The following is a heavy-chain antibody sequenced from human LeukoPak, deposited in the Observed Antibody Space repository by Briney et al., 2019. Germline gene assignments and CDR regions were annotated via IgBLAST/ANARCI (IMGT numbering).Heavy chain of an antibody. Sequence: GGSLRLSCAASGFAFSSYAMSWVRQAPGKGLEWVSAISGSGGSTYYADSVKGRFTISRDNSKNTLYLQMNSLRAEDTAVYYCAKALDIVVVVIDYWGQGTLVTVSS. CDR2: ISGSGGST. CDR3: AKALDIVVVVIDY. V-gene: IGHV3-23*01. J-gene: IGHJ4*02. D-gene: IGHD2-15*01. CDR1: GFAFSSYA.